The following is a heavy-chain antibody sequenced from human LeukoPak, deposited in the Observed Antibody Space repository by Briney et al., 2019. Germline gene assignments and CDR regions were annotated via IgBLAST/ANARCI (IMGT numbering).Heavy chain of an antibody. V-gene: IGHV4-59*01. J-gene: IGHJ3*02. CDR1: GGSISSYY. CDR3: ARAHFLGYCSSTSCPHAFDI. Sequence: SETLSLTCTVSGGSISSYYWSWIRQPPGRGLEWIGYIYYSGSTNYNPSLKSRVTISVDTSKNQFSLKLSSVTAADTAVYYCARAHFLGYCSSTSCPHAFDIWGQGTMVTVSS. D-gene: IGHD2-2*01. CDR2: IYYSGST.